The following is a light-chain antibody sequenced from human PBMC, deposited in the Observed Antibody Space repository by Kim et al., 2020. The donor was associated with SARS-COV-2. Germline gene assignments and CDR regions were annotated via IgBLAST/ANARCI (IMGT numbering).Light chain of an antibody. Sequence: PASIACWSSQSIVYSDGNSFLTWFHQRPGQSPRRLVYKVSRRDSGVTDRFSGSGSGTDFTLKISRVEAEDVGIYYCMQGTHWPPTFGQGTKVDIK. CDR1: QSIVYSDGNSF. J-gene: IGKJ1*01. V-gene: IGKV2-30*01. CDR2: KVS. CDR3: MQGTHWPPT.